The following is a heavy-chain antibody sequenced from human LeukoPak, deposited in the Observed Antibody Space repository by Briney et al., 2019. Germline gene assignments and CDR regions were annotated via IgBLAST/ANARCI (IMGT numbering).Heavy chain of an antibody. CDR3: ARDPSYYDFWSGYYREDAFDI. D-gene: IGHD3-3*01. CDR2: IYYSGTT. V-gene: IGHV4-39*07. CDR1: GGSISSSTYS. Sequence: PSETLSLTCTVSGGSISSSTYSWGWIRQPPGKGLEWIGNIYYSGTTYYNASLKSRVTISVDTSKNQFSLKLSSVTAADTAVYYCARDPSYYDFWSGYYREDAFDIWGQGTMVTVSS. J-gene: IGHJ3*02.